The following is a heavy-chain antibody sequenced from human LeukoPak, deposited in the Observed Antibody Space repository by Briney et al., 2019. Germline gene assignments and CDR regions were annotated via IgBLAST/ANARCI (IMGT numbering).Heavy chain of an antibody. Sequence: GGSLRLSCAASGFTFSSYGMSWVRQAPGKGLEWVSAISGSGGSTYYADSVKGRFTISRDNSKNTLYLQMNSLRAEDTAVYYCAKAWASDYGDYVYFDYWGQGTLVTVSS. V-gene: IGHV3-23*01. CDR3: AKAWASDYGDYVYFDY. D-gene: IGHD4-17*01. J-gene: IGHJ4*02. CDR1: GFTFSSYG. CDR2: ISGSGGST.